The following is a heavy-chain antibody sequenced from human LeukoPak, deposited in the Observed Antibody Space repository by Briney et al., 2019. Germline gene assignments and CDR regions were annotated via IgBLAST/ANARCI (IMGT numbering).Heavy chain of an antibody. CDR3: ARSGYYDSSGSNDAFDI. CDR2: IWYDGSNK. J-gene: IGHJ3*02. Sequence: GRSLRLSCAASGFTFSSYGMHWVRQAPGKGLEWVAVIWYDGSNKYYADSVKGRFTISRDNSKNTLYLQMNSLRAEDTAVYYCARSGYYDSSGSNDAFDIWGQGTMVTVSS. CDR1: GFTFSSYG. D-gene: IGHD3-22*01. V-gene: IGHV3-33*01.